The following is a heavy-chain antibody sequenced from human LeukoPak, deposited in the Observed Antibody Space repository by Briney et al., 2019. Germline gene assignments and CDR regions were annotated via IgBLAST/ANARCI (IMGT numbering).Heavy chain of an antibody. V-gene: IGHV3-21*01. CDR3: ARGLQKLWSPFDY. CDR1: GFTFSIYS. CDR2: ISSSSSYI. D-gene: IGHD2-8*02. Sequence: PGGSLRLSCAASGFTFSIYSMNWVRQAPGKGLEWVSSISSSSSYIYYADSVKGRFTISRDNAKNSLYLQMNSLRAEDTAVYYCARGLQKLWSPFDYWGQGTLVTVSS. J-gene: IGHJ4*02.